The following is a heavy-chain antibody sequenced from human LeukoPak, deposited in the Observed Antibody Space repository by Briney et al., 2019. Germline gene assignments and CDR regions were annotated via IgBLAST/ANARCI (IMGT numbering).Heavy chain of an antibody. V-gene: IGHV1-2*02. CDR3: ARDKGLRLVTMVRGVLSYMDV. Sequence: LGASVKVSCKASGYTFTGYYMHWVRQAPGQGLEWMGWINPNSGGTNYAQKFQGRVTMTRDTSISTAYMELSRLRSDDTAVYYCARDKGLRLVTMVRGVLSYMDVWGKGTTVTISS. J-gene: IGHJ6*03. CDR2: INPNSGGT. D-gene: IGHD3-10*01. CDR1: GYTFTGYY.